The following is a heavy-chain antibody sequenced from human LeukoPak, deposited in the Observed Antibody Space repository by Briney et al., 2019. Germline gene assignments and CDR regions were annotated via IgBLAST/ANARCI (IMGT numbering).Heavy chain of an antibody. CDR2: ISGSGGST. V-gene: IGHV3-23*01. CDR1: GFTFSSYA. Sequence: PGGSLRLSCAASGFTFSSYAMSWVRQAPGKGLEWVSAISGSGGSTYYADSVKGRFTISRDNSKNTLSLQMNSLRAEDTAVYYCAKVVTYYYDSSGYHFDYWGQGTLVTVSS. J-gene: IGHJ4*02. D-gene: IGHD3-22*01. CDR3: AKVVTYYYDSSGYHFDY.